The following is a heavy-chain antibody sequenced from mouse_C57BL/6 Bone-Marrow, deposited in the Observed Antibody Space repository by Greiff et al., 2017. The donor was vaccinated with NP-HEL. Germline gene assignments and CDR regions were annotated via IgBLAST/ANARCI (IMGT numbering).Heavy chain of an antibody. CDR1: GFNIKDDY. Sequence: EVQLQESGAELVRPGASVKLSCTASGFNIKDDYMHWVKQRPEQGLEWIGWIDPENGDTEYASKFQGKATITADTSSNTAYLQLSSLTSEDTAVYYCTRQLRLRPWFAYWGQGTLVTVSA. V-gene: IGHV14-4*01. CDR2: IDPENGDT. D-gene: IGHD3-2*02. J-gene: IGHJ3*01. CDR3: TRQLRLRPWFAY.